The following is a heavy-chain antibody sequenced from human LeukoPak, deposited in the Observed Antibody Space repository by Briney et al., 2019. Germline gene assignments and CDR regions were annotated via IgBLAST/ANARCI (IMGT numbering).Heavy chain of an antibody. CDR2: IYTSGST. CDR1: GGSISSGSYY. J-gene: IGHJ5*02. Sequence: SETLSLTCTVSGGSISSGSYYWSWIRQPAGKGLEWIGRIYTSGSTNYNPSLKSRVTISVDTSKNQSSLKLSSVTAADTAVYYCARESPIGSGYYGVGNWFDPWGQGTLVTVSS. CDR3: ARESPIGSGYYGVGNWFDP. D-gene: IGHD3-3*01. V-gene: IGHV4-61*02.